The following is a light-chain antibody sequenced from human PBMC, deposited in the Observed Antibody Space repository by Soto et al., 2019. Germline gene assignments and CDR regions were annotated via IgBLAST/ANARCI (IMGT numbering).Light chain of an antibody. CDR2: DVS. Sequence: QSASVSGSPGQSITISCTGTSSDVGGYNYVSWYQQHPGKAPKLMIYDVSNRPSGVSNRFSGSKSGNTASLTISGLQAEDEADYYCSSYTSSSTLLYVFGTGTKVTVL. CDR1: SSDVGGYNY. J-gene: IGLJ1*01. V-gene: IGLV2-14*01. CDR3: SSYTSSSTLLYV.